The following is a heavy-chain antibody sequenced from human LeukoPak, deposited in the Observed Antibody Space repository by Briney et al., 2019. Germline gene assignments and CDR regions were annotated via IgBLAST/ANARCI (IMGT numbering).Heavy chain of an antibody. V-gene: IGHV1-46*01. D-gene: IGHD4-17*01. CDR3: ARDPSDSGALSYYFDY. Sequence: ASVKVSFTASGYTFTSYYMHWVRQAPGQGLEWMGIINPSGGSTSYAQKFQGRVTMTRDTSTSTVYMELSSLRSEDTAVYYCARDPSDSGALSYYFDYWGHGTLVTVSS. CDR2: INPSGGST. CDR1: GYTFTSYY. J-gene: IGHJ4*01.